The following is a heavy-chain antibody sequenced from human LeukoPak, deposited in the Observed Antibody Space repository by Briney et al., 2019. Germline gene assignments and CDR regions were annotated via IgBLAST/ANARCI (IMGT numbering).Heavy chain of an antibody. CDR3: ARGGLQLPDH. V-gene: IGHV4-61*01. CDR2: FYYRGST. J-gene: IGHJ4*02. Sequence: SETLSPTCTVSGGSVTSGSYYWSWIRQPPGKGLEYIGCFYYRGSTKYNPSLKSRVAISVDTSKNQFSLRLSSVTAADTAVYYCARGGLQLPDHWGQGTLVTVSS. D-gene: IGHD1-1*01. CDR1: GGSVTSGSYY.